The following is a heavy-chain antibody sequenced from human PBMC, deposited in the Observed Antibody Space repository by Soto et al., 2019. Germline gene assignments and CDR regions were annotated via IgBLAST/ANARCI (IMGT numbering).Heavy chain of an antibody. D-gene: IGHD3-10*01. J-gene: IGHJ4*02. V-gene: IGHV4-39*01. CDR1: GDSISSSAYY. Sequence: QLQLQESGPGLVKPSETLSLTCTVSGDSISSSAYYWGWIRQPPGKGLEWIGSIYYSGSTYYNPSLKRRVTISVDTSRNQFSLKRSSVTAADTAVYYCASRRYYGSNSFGYFGYWGQGTLVTVSS. CDR2: IYYSGST. CDR3: ASRRYYGSNSFGYFGY.